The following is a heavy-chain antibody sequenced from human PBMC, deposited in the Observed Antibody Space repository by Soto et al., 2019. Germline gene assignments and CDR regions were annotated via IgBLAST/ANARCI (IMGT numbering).Heavy chain of an antibody. Sequence: LSLTCTVSGGSISNYNWNWIRQSAGKGLEWIGRIYSSGATYYKSSLKSRVTMSVDTFSNQISLKLYSVTAADTAMYYCARERTYQLSGDDALDVWGLGTMVTVSS. V-gene: IGHV4-4*07. CDR3: ARERTYQLSGDDALDV. CDR2: IYSSGAT. D-gene: IGHD2-2*01. CDR1: GGSISNYN. J-gene: IGHJ3*01.